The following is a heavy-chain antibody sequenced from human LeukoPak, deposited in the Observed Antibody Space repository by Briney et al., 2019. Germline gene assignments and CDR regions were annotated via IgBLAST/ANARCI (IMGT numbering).Heavy chain of an antibody. V-gene: IGHV3-43*02. CDR3: VVIGNWFDP. J-gene: IGHJ5*02. D-gene: IGHD3-22*01. CDR1: GFTFDDYA. CDR2: ISGDGGST. Sequence: GGSLRLSCAASGFTFDDYAMHWVRQAPGKGLELVSLISGDGGSTYYADSVKGRFTISRDNSKNSLYLQMNSLRTEDTALYYCVVIGNWFDPWGQGTLVTVSS.